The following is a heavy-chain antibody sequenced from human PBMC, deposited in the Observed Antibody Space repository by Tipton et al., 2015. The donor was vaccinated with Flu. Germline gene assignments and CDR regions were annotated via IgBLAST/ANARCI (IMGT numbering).Heavy chain of an antibody. CDR1: GYSFTSYW. V-gene: IGHV5-51*01. CDR3: ARDGAFCGGDCFSDAFDI. Sequence: QLVQSGAEVKKPGESLKISCKGSGYSFTSYWIGWVRQMPGKGLEWMGIIYPGDSDTRYSPSFQGQVTISADKSISTAYLQWSSLKASDTAMYYCARDGAFCGGDCFSDAFDIWGRGTMVTVSS. CDR2: IYPGDSDT. D-gene: IGHD2-21*02. J-gene: IGHJ3*02.